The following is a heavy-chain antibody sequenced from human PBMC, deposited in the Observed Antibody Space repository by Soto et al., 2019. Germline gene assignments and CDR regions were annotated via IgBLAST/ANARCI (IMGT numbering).Heavy chain of an antibody. CDR3: ARGDYGSGSYPELPWFDP. CDR1: GFTFSSYD. J-gene: IGHJ5*02. Sequence: EVQLVESGGGLVQPGGSLRLSCAASGFTFSSYDMHWLRQATGKGLEWVSAIGTAGDTYYPGSVKGRFTISRENAKNSLYLQMNSLRAGDTAVSYCARGDYGSGSYPELPWFDPWGQGTLVTVSS. D-gene: IGHD3-10*01. V-gene: IGHV3-13*01. CDR2: IGTAGDT.